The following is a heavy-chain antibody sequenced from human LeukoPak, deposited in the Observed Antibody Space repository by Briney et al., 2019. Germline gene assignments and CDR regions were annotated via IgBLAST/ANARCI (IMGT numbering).Heavy chain of an antibody. CDR3: AKDYYDFWSGSSGAFDY. CDR2: ISGSGGST. CDR1: GFTFSSYA. J-gene: IGHJ4*02. V-gene: IGHV3-23*01. D-gene: IGHD3-3*01. Sequence: GGSLRLSCAASGFTFSSYAMSWVRQAPGKGPEWVSAISGSGGSTYYADSVKGRFTISRDNSKNTLYLQMNSLRAEDTAVYYCAKDYYDFWSGSSGAFDYWGQGTLVTVSS.